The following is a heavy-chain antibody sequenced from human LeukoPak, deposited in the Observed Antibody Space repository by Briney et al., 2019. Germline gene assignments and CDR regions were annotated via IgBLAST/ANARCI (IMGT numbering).Heavy chain of an antibody. CDR2: ISYDGSNK. J-gene: IGHJ3*02. D-gene: IGHD1-1*01. Sequence: GSLRLSCAASGFTFSSYGMHWVRQAPGKGLEWVAAISYDGSNKYYVDSLKGRFTISRDNSKNTLYLQMNSLTAEDTAVYYCARARTGLDAFDIWGQGTMVTVSS. V-gene: IGHV3-30*03. CDR1: GFTFSSYG. CDR3: ARARTGLDAFDI.